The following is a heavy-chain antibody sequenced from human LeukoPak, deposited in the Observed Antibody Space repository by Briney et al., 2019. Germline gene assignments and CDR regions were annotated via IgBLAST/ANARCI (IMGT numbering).Heavy chain of an antibody. D-gene: IGHD6-13*01. CDR1: GFTLSSYG. Sequence: GGSLRLSWAASGFTLSSYGMHWVRQAPGKGREWVAFIRYDGSNKYYADSVKGRFTISRKNSKNTMYLQMNSLRAEDTAVYYFAKVGPGIAAAGTHFGAFDIWGQGTMVTVSS. CDR3: AKVGPGIAAAGTHFGAFDI. V-gene: IGHV3-30*02. CDR2: IRYDGSNK. J-gene: IGHJ3*02.